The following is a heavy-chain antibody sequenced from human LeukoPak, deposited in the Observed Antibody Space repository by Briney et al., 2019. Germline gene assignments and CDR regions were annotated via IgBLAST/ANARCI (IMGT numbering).Heavy chain of an antibody. J-gene: IGHJ6*03. CDR1: GFTFSSYW. CDR3: ARAPRGYSYRPYYYYYYYMDV. Sequence: GGSLRLSCAASGFTFSSYWMSWVRQAPGKGLEWVANIKQDGSEKYYVDSVKGRFTISRDNAKNSLYLQMNSLRAEDTAVYYCARAPRGYSYRPYYYYYYYMDVWSKGTTVTVSS. D-gene: IGHD5-18*01. V-gene: IGHV3-7*04. CDR2: IKQDGSEK.